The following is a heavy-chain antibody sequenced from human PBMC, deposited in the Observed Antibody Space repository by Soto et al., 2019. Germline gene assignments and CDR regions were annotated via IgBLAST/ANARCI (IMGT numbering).Heavy chain of an antibody. Sequence: GGSLRLSCAASGFTFSSYAMSWVRQAPGKGLECVSAISGSGGSTYYADSVKGRFTISRDNSKNTLYLQMNSLRAEDTAVYYCAKDGIGYCISTSCYSVDYWGQGT. CDR2: ISGSGGST. CDR3: AKDGIGYCISTSCYSVDY. V-gene: IGHV3-23*01. J-gene: IGHJ4*02. D-gene: IGHD2-2*01. CDR1: GFTFSSYA.